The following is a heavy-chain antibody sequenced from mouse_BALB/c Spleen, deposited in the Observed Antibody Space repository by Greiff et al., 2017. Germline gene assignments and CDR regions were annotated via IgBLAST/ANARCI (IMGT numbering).Heavy chain of an antibody. D-gene: IGHD2-10*02. Sequence: ESGPGLVKPSQSLSLTCSVTGYSITSGYYWNWIRQFPGNKLEWMGYISYDGSNNYNPSLKNRISITRDTSKNQFFLKLNSVTTEDTATYYCAREEYGNYNFDYWGQGTTLTVSS. CDR1: GYSITSGYY. CDR2: ISYDGSN. CDR3: AREEYGNYNFDY. V-gene: IGHV3-6*02. J-gene: IGHJ2*01.